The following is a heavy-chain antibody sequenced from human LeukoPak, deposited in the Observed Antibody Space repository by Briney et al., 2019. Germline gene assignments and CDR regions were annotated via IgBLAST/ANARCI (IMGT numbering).Heavy chain of an antibody. Sequence: PGGSLRLSCAASGFTFSSYGMHWVRQAPGKGLEWVAVIWYDGSNKYYADSVKGRFTISRDNAKNSLYLQVNRLRAEDTAVYYCARTLVGGTNWFDPWGQGTLVTVSS. V-gene: IGHV3-33*01. CDR2: IWYDGSNK. D-gene: IGHD1-26*01. CDR3: ARTLVGGTNWFDP. J-gene: IGHJ5*02. CDR1: GFTFSSYG.